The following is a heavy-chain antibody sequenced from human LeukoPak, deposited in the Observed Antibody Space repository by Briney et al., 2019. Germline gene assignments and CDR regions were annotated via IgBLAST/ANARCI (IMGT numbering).Heavy chain of an antibody. J-gene: IGHJ3*02. CDR3: ARGVYAFDI. V-gene: IGHV3-7*01. Sequence: PGGSLRLSCAASGFTVSSNYMSWVRQAPGKGLEWVANMNQDGGEKYYMDSVKGRFTISRDNAGNSLYLQMDSLRADDTAVFYCARGVYAFDIWGQGTMVTVSS. CDR2: MNQDGGEK. CDR1: GFTVSSNY.